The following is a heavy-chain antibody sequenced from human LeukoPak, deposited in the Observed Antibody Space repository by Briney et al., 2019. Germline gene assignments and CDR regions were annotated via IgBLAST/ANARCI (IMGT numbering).Heavy chain of an antibody. Sequence: GGSLRLSCAASGFTFSSYSMHWVRQAPGKGLEFVSAISKNGRNTYYGNSMKGRFTISRDISKNTLYLQMGSLRPEDMAVYYCARVDSGSACASWGQGILVTVSS. D-gene: IGHD6-19*01. V-gene: IGHV3-64*01. J-gene: IGHJ1*01. CDR1: GFTFSSYS. CDR2: ISKNGRNT. CDR3: ARVDSGSACAS.